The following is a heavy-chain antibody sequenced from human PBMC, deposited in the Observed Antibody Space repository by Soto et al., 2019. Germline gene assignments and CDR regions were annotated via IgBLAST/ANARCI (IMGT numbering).Heavy chain of an antibody. CDR2: NNVVNGKT. CDR3: AGDPVTTITEATYGMNV. V-gene: IGHV1-3*01. D-gene: IGHD1-7*01. CDR1: GFTFT. J-gene: IGHJ6*02. Sequence: QDQLVQSGAEVKKAGASVKVSCKASGFTFTMHWVRQAPGQTLEWMGWNNVVNGKTKHSQKYQGRPTNTRDTTASAAYMELISLRSEDTAVYYCAGDPVTTITEATYGMNVWGQGTTVTVSS.